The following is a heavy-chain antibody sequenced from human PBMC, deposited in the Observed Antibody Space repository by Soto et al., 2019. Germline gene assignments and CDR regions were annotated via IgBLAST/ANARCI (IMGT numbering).Heavy chain of an antibody. Sequence: ASVKVSCKTSGYSFTDYAIHWVRQAPGQALEWLGWIAAGNGNTRFSQKIQDRVTITRDTSATTAYMELTSLRPEDTACYYCAKGSRMWTPDYWGQGTLVTVSS. CDR3: AKGSRMWTPDY. J-gene: IGHJ4*02. V-gene: IGHV1-3*01. CDR1: GYSFTDYA. CDR2: IAAGNGNT. D-gene: IGHD2-21*01.